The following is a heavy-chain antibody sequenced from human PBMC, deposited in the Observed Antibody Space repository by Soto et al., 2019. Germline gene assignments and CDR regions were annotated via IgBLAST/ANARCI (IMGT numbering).Heavy chain of an antibody. J-gene: IGHJ6*04. CDR1: GLGVRNNY. V-gene: IGHV3-53*01. D-gene: IGHD3-10*01. CDR2: IYNDGTT. CDR3: VRPLPSGRHYGQDV. Sequence: PVGSLRLSCTAYGLGVRNNYMSWVRQGPGMGVEWVSVIYNDGTTYYADSVKGRFTLSRDTYKNTLSLQMDSLRAEDTAVYYCVRPLPSGRHYGQDVWGEGTTVTVSS.